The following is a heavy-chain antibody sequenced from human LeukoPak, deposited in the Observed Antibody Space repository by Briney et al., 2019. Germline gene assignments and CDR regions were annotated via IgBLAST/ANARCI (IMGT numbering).Heavy chain of an antibody. V-gene: IGHV3-53*01. J-gene: IGHJ3*02. CDR2: IYSGGST. D-gene: IGHD6-19*01. Sequence: GGSLRLSCAASGFTVSSNYMSWVRQAPGKGLEWVSVIYSGGSTYYADSVKGRFTISRDNSKRTLYLQMNSLRAEDTAVYYCAREFRQWAFDIWGQGTMVTVSS. CDR1: GFTVSSNY. CDR3: AREFRQWAFDI.